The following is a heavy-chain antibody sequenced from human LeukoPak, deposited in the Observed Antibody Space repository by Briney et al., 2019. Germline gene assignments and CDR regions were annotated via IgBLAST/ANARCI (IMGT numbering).Heavy chain of an antibody. D-gene: IGHD4-11*01. CDR3: AKDPTVTPSYYFDY. J-gene: IGHJ4*02. Sequence: GGSLRLSCAASGLTFDDYAMHWVRQAPGKGLEWVSGISWNSGSIGYADSVKGRFTISRDNAKNSLYLQMNSLRAEDTALYYCAKDPTVTPSYYFDYWGQGTLVTVSS. CDR1: GLTFDDYA. CDR2: ISWNSGSI. V-gene: IGHV3-9*01.